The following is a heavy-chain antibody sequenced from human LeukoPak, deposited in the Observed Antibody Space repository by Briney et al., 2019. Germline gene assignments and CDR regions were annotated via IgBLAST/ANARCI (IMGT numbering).Heavy chain of an antibody. CDR2: IIPIFGTA. CDR3: ARSLRASKAVAAHYGMDV. V-gene: IGHV1-69*13. CDR1: GGTFSSYA. Sequence: SVKVSCTASGGTFSSYAISWVRQAPGQGLEWVGGIIPIFGTANYAQKFQGRVTITADETTSTAYMELSSLRSEDTAVYYCARSLRASKAVAAHYGMDVWGQGTTVTVSS. D-gene: IGHD6-19*01. J-gene: IGHJ6*02.